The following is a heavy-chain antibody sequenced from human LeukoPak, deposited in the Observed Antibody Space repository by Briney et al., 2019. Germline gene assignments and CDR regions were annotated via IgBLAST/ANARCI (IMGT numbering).Heavy chain of an antibody. CDR3: AREAGITIFFYYYYGMDV. CDR1: GFTFSSYG. Sequence: GRSLRLSCAASGFTFSSYGMHWVRQAPGKGLEWVAVIWYDGSNKYYADSVKGPFTISRDNSKNTLYLQMNSLRAEDTAAYYCAREAGITIFFYYYYGMDVWGQGAMVTVSS. CDR2: IWYDGSNK. V-gene: IGHV3-33*01. J-gene: IGHJ6*02. D-gene: IGHD3-9*01.